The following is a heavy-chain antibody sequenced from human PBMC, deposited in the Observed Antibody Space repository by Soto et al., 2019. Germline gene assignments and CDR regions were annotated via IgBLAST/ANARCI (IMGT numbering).Heavy chain of an antibody. V-gene: IGHV4-39*01. CDR3: VTTAAYCSGTNCYDFNY. CDR2: IYYSCIT. D-gene: IGHD2-2*01. CDR1: GASISSSSNYY. Sequence: SETLSLTCSVSGASISSSSNYYWGWIRQPAGNGLEWTRSIYYSCITYYSPTLKSRVTLSLDTSNTLSSLTPNSLSAPDTAVYSSVTTAAYCSGTNCYDFNYWGKGTLVTVSS. J-gene: IGHJ4*02.